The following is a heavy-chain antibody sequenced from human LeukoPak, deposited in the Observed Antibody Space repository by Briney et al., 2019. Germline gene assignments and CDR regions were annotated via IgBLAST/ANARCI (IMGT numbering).Heavy chain of an antibody. CDR2: IRYDGSNK. J-gene: IGHJ6*03. Sequence: GGSLRLSCAASGFTFSSYGMHWVRQAPGKGLEWVAFIRYDGSNKYYADSVKGRFTISRDNSKNTLYLQMNSLRAEDTAVYYCAKRTVVTPYYYYMDVWGKGTTVTVSS. V-gene: IGHV3-30*02. CDR1: GFTFSSYG. CDR3: AKRTVVTPYYYYMDV. D-gene: IGHD4-23*01.